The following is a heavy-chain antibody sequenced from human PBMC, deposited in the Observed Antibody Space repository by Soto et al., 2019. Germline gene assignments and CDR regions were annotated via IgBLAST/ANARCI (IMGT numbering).Heavy chain of an antibody. D-gene: IGHD3-9*01. Sequence: EVQLLESGGGLVQPGGSLKISCAVSGFTFSSYAMSWVRQAPGKGLEWASGISGTGRVTNYAESVKARFTISRDNPKNTLYLEMKSLRAEDTAVYYCAKDVHYDIVTGIEYFDHWGQGTLVTVSS. V-gene: IGHV3-23*01. J-gene: IGHJ1*01. CDR2: ISGTGRVT. CDR1: GFTFSSYA. CDR3: AKDVHYDIVTGIEYFDH.